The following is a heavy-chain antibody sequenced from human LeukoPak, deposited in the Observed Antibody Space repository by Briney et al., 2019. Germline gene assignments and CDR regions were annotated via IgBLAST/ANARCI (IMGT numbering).Heavy chain of an antibody. D-gene: IGHD3-22*01. J-gene: IGHJ2*01. CDR1: GYTFTTHY. V-gene: IGHV1-46*01. Sequence: ASVRVSCKASGYTFTTHYIHWVRQAPGQGLEWMGIINPSDGGASYAQKFQGRLTMSRDTSTSTLYMELSSLRSEDTAIYYCARKAPHDSSGWYFDLWGRGTLVTVSS. CDR3: ARKAPHDSSGWYFDL. CDR2: INPSDGGA.